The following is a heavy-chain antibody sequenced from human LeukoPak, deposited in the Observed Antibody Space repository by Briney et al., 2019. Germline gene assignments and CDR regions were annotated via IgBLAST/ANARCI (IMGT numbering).Heavy chain of an antibody. D-gene: IGHD5-24*01. J-gene: IGHJ4*02. CDR2: IYDSGST. CDR3: ARDPGGDGFDY. V-gene: IGHV4-59*01. Sequence: PSETLSLTCTVSGASISSYYWSWIRQPPGKGLEWIGYIYDSGSTNYNPSLKSRVTISVDTSKNQFSLKLSSVTAADTAAYYCARDPGGDGFDYWGQGTLVTVSS. CDR1: GASISSYY.